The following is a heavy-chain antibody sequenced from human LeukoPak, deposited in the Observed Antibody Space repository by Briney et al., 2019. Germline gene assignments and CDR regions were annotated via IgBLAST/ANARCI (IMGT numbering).Heavy chain of an antibody. D-gene: IGHD3-9*01. J-gene: IGHJ4*02. CDR1: GFTFSSYA. Sequence: GGSLRLSCAASGFTFSSYAMSWVRQAPGKGLEWVSATSGSGGSTYYADSVKGRFTISRDNSKNTLYLQMNSLRAEDTAVYYCAKDDYYDILTGYYTLFDYWGQGTLVTVSS. CDR3: AKDDYYDILTGYYTLFDY. CDR2: TSGSGGST. V-gene: IGHV3-23*01.